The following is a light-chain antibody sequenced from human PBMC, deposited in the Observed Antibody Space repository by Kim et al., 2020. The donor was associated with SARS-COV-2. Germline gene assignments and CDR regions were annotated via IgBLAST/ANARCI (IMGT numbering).Light chain of an antibody. Sequence: GDRVTITCRASQSINIWLAWYQQKPGKAPNLLIYDASNWESGVPSRFSGSGSGTQFTLTINSLQPDDFATYYCQEYKSDSWTFGQGTKVGIK. J-gene: IGKJ1*01. CDR2: DAS. CDR3: QEYKSDSWT. CDR1: QSINIW. V-gene: IGKV1-5*01.